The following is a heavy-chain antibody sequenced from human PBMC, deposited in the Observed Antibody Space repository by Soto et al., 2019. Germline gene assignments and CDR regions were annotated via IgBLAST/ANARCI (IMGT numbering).Heavy chain of an antibody. Sequence: EVQLLESGGGLVQPGGSLRLSCAASGFTFSSYAMSWVRQAPGKGLEWVSAISGSGGSTYYADSVKGRFTISRDNSKNTLYLQMNSLRAEDTAVYYCAKDGNQLLPRGGNWFDPWGQGTLVTVSS. CDR1: GFTFSSYA. CDR2: ISGSGGST. J-gene: IGHJ5*02. CDR3: AKDGNQLLPRGGNWFDP. V-gene: IGHV3-23*01. D-gene: IGHD2-2*01.